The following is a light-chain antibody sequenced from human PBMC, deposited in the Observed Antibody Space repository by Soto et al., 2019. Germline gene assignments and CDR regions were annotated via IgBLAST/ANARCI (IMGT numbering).Light chain of an antibody. V-gene: IGKV3-11*01. Sequence: EIVLTQSPATLSLSPGETATLSCRASQSISTYLAWYQQKPGQAPRLLMYEASNRATGVPARFSGSGSGTDFTLTISSLEPEDFAVYYCQQRSNWPITFGQGTRLEI. CDR2: EAS. CDR1: QSISTY. J-gene: IGKJ5*01. CDR3: QQRSNWPIT.